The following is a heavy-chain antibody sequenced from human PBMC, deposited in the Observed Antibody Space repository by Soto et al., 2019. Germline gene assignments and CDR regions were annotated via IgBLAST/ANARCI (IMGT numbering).Heavy chain of an antibody. CDR2: IYYSGST. D-gene: IGHD1-1*01. Sequence: ASETLSLTCTVSGGSISSYYWSWIRQPPGKGLEWIGYIYYSGSTNYNPSLKSRVTISVDTFKNQFSLKLSSVTAADTAVYYCARDFLETDWFDPWGQGTLVTVSS. CDR1: GGSISSYY. V-gene: IGHV4-59*01. J-gene: IGHJ5*02. CDR3: ARDFLETDWFDP.